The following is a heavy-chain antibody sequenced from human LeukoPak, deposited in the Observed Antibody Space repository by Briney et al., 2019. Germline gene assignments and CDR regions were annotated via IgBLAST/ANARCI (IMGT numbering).Heavy chain of an antibody. V-gene: IGHV1-2*02. CDR1: GGTFSSYA. CDR2: INPNSGGT. Sequence: ASVKVSCKASGGTFSSYAISWVRQAPGQGLEWMGWINPNSGGTNYAQKFQGRVAMTRDTSISTAYMELSRLRSDDTAVYYCASVVVVAATQNYFDYWGQGTLVTVSS. J-gene: IGHJ4*02. D-gene: IGHD2-15*01. CDR3: ASVVVVAATQNYFDY.